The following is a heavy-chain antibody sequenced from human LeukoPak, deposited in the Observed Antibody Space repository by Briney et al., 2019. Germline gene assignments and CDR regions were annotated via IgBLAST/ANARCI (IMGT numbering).Heavy chain of an antibody. V-gene: IGHV4-38-2*01. CDR3: ARQSRHAPFDY. Sequence: SETLSLTCAVSGYSISSGYYWGWIRHPPGKGLEWIGSIYHSGSTYYNPSLKSRVTISVETSKNQFSLKLSSVTAADTAVYYCARQSRHAPFDYWGQGTLVTVSS. J-gene: IGHJ4*02. CDR1: GYSISSGYY. CDR2: IYHSGST.